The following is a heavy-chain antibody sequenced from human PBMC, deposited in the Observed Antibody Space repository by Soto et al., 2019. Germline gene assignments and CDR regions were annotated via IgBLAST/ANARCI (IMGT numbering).Heavy chain of an antibody. CDR1: GGSMNYYY. J-gene: IGHJ4*02. Sequence: SETLSLTCTVSGGSMNYYYWSWIRQSPGKGLEWIGYVYYSGTTYYNPSLQSRVTISLDTSQNQFSLKFRSVTAADSALYYCARAARSWRYSFDSWGRGTLVTVSS. CDR3: ARAARSWRYSFDS. D-gene: IGHD6-13*01. CDR2: VYYSGTT. V-gene: IGHV4-59*01.